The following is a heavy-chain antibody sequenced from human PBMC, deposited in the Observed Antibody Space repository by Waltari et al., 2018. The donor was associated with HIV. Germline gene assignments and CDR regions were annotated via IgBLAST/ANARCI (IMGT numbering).Heavy chain of an antibody. CDR1: GFTVSSVY. J-gene: IGHJ4*02. D-gene: IGHD6-13*01. CDR3: ARDTTVVGTRYFDY. Sequence: EVQLVESGGGLIQPGGSLRLSCEASGFTVSSVYTTWVRQAPGKGLEWVSVIHSSGGTNYADSVKGRFTISRDNSKNTLYLQMNSLGAEDTAVYYCARDTTVVGTRYFDYWGRGTLVTVSS. CDR2: IHSSGGT. V-gene: IGHV3-53*01.